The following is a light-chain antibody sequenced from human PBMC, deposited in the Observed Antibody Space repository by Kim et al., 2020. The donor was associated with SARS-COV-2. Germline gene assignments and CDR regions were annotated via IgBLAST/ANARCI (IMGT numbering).Light chain of an antibody. V-gene: IGLV1-44*01. CDR1: SSNIGSNT. Sequence: QSVLTQPPSASGTPGQRVTISCSGGSSNIGSNTVYWYQHLPGTAPKLLIYSNNQRPSGVPDRFSGSKSGTSASLAISGLQSEDEADYYCAAWDDSLSGYVFGSGTKVTVL. CDR3: AAWDDSLSGYV. J-gene: IGLJ1*01. CDR2: SNN.